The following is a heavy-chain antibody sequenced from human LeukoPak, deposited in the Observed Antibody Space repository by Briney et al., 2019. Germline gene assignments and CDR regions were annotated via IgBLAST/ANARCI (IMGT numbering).Heavy chain of an antibody. D-gene: IGHD6-13*01. CDR3: AKDRPAYADISAAGAVGG. V-gene: IGHV3-23*01. CDR1: GFTFSSYE. CDR2: ISGSGGST. Sequence: GGSLRLSCAASGFTFSSYEMNWVRQAPGKGLEWVSAISGSGGSTYYADSVKGRFTISRDNSKNTLYLQMNSLRAEDTAVYYCAKDRPAYADISAAGAVGGWGQGTLVTVSS. J-gene: IGHJ4*02.